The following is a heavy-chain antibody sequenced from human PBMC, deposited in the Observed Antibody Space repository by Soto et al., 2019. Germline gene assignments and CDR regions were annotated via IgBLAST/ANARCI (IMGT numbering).Heavy chain of an antibody. CDR2: IYYRGST. J-gene: IGHJ6*02. V-gene: IGHV4-59*01. D-gene: IGHD3-3*01. CDR3: AREGTIFGVAPYGMDV. CDR1: GGSISSYY. Sequence: SETLSLTCTVSGGSISSYYWSWIRQPPGKGLEWIGYIYYRGSTNYNPYLKSRVTISVDTSKNQFSLKLSSVTAADTAVYYCAREGTIFGVAPYGMDVWGQGTTVTVSS.